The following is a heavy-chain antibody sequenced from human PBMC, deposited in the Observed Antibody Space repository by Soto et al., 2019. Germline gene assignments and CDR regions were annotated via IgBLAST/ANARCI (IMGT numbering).Heavy chain of an antibody. CDR1: GFTFSSYS. CDR2: ISSSSSYI. V-gene: IGHV3-21*01. CDR3: ARGTCSGGSCWTHYYYYGIDV. J-gene: IGHJ6*02. Sequence: GGSLRLSCAASGFTFSSYSMNWGRQAPWKGLEWVSSISSSSSYIYYADSVKGRFTISRDNAKNSLYLQMNSLRAEDTAVYYCARGTCSGGSCWTHYYYYGIDVWGQGTTVTVSS. D-gene: IGHD2-15*01.